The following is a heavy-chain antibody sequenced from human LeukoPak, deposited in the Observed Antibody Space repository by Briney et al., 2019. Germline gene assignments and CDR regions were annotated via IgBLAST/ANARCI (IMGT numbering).Heavy chain of an antibody. CDR1: GFTFSAYG. CDR3: ARVGLAFGY. V-gene: IGHV3-30*02. Sequence: GGSLRLSCAASGFTFSAYGMHWVRQAPGKGLEWVAFIRSDGSNKYYADSVKGRFTISRDNAKNSLHLQMNSLRAEDTAVYYCARVGLAFGYWGQGTLVTVSS. J-gene: IGHJ4*02. CDR2: IRSDGSNK. D-gene: IGHD3/OR15-3a*01.